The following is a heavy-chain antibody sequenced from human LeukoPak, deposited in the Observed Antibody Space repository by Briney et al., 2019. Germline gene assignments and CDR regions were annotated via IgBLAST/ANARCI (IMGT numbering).Heavy chain of an antibody. CDR2: IFYSGKT. CDR3: ARRTLGKDWFDP. V-gene: IGHV4-39*01. Sequence: PSETLSLTCTVSGGSISSSSYYWGWIRQPPGKGLEWIGIIFYSGKTYYNPSLKSRVTISVDTSKNQFSLKLSSVSAADTAVYYCARRTLGKDWFDPWGQGTLVTVSS. CDR1: GGSISSSSYY. J-gene: IGHJ5*02. D-gene: IGHD1-7*01.